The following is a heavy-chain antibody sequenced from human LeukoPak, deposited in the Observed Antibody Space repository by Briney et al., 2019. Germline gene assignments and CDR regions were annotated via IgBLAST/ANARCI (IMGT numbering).Heavy chain of an antibody. CDR3: ARGSKSKAVLDY. Sequence: ASVKVSFKASGYTFTVYYMHWVRQAPGQGLEWMGWINTISGGTNYAQKFQGRVTMTRDTSISTAYMELSRLRSYDTALYYYARGSKSKAVLDYWGQGTLVTVSS. J-gene: IGHJ4*02. D-gene: IGHD6-19*01. CDR1: GYTFTVYY. V-gene: IGHV1-2*02. CDR2: INTISGGT.